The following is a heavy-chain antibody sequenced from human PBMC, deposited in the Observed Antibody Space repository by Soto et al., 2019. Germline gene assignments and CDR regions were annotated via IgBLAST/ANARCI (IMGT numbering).Heavy chain of an antibody. CDR2: IDPSDSYT. CDR1: GYSFTGYW. CDR3: ARTSMQSRGYSYGHGGMDV. D-gene: IGHD5-18*01. V-gene: IGHV5-10-1*01. Sequence: EVQLVQSGAEVKKPGESLRISCKGSGYSFTGYWISWVRQMPGKGLEWMGRIDPSDSYTNYSPSFQGHVTISADKSISTAYLQWGSLKASDTAMYYCARTSMQSRGYSYGHGGMDVWGQGTTVTVSS. J-gene: IGHJ6*02.